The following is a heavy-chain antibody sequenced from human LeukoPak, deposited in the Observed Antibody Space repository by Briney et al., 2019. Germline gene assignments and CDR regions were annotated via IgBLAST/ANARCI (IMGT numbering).Heavy chain of an antibody. Sequence: TSETLSLTCTVSGGSISSYYWSWIRQPPGKGLEWLGYIYYSGSTNYNPSLKSRVTISVDTSKNQFSLKLSSVTAADTAVYYCARDPPSSSGYPLGYFDYWGQGTLVTVSS. CDR2: IYYSGST. D-gene: IGHD3-22*01. CDR3: ARDPPSSSGYPLGYFDY. CDR1: GGSISSYY. V-gene: IGHV4-59*01. J-gene: IGHJ4*02.